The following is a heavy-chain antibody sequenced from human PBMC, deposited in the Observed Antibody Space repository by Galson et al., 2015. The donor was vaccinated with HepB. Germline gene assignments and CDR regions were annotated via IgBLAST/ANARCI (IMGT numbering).Heavy chain of an antibody. V-gene: IGHV3-21*01. CDR2: ISSSTNYI. D-gene: IGHD2-2*01. CDR1: GSILSAYS. Sequence: SLRLSCAASGSILSAYSMNWVRQAPGKGLEWVSSISSSTNYISYADSVKGRFTVSIDNAKNSLFLQMNMQSAENTAVYYCATNTPAAVMRATGMDVWGQGTAVTVSS. CDR3: ATNTPAAVMRATGMDV. J-gene: IGHJ6*02.